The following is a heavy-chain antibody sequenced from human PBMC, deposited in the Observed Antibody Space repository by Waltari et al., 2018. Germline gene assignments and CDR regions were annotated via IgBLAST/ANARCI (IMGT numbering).Heavy chain of an antibody. V-gene: IGHV4-59*01. CDR3: ARDRGYQDY. D-gene: IGHD3-10*01. CDR2: IYSSGGT. J-gene: IGHJ4*02. Sequence: QVQLQESGPGLVKPSETLSLTCTVSGGSISSYYWSWIRQPPGRGLGGIGSIYSSGGTNSNPSLESRVIISVDTSKNQFSLKVRSMTAADTAVYYCARDRGYQDYWGQGTLVTVSS. CDR1: GGSISSYY.